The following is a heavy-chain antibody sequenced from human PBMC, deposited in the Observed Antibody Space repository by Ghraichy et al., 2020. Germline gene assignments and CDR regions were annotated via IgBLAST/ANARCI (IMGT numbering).Heavy chain of an antibody. CDR1: GGSISSYY. CDR3: ARGPSPREFDY. CDR2: IYYSGST. Sequence: SETLSLTCTVSGGSISSYYWSWIRQPPGKGLEWIGYIYYSGSTNYNPSLKSRVTISVDTSKNQFSLKLSSVTAADTAVYYCARGPSPREFDYWGQGTLVTVSS. J-gene: IGHJ4*02. V-gene: IGHV4-59*01.